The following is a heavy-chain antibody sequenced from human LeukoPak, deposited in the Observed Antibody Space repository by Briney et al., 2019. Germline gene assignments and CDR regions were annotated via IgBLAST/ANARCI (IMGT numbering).Heavy chain of an antibody. V-gene: IGHV3-23*01. CDR3: ARSTHDYLLTYYFDY. D-gene: IGHD2/OR15-2a*01. CDR2: ISGSGGST. Sequence: SGGSLRLSCAASGFTFSSYAMSWVRQAPGKGLEWASTISGSGGSTYYADSVKGRFTVSRDNSKNTLSLQMNSLRAEGTAVYYCARSTHDYLLTYYFDYWGRGTLVTVSS. J-gene: IGHJ4*02. CDR1: GFTFSSYA.